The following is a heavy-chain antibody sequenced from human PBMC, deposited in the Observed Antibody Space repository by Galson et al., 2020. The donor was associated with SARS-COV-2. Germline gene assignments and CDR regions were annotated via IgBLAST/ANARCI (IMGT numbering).Heavy chain of an antibody. CDR3: AAGSSSWYGNWVDP. J-gene: IGHJ5*02. Sequence: ASVKVSCKVSGYTLTELSMHWVRQAPGKGLEWMGGFDPEDGETIYAQKFQGRVTMTEDTSTDTAYMELSSLRSEDTAVYYCAAGSSSWYGNWVDPWGQGTLVTVSS. D-gene: IGHD6-13*01. CDR1: GYTLTELS. V-gene: IGHV1-24*01. CDR2: FDPEDGET.